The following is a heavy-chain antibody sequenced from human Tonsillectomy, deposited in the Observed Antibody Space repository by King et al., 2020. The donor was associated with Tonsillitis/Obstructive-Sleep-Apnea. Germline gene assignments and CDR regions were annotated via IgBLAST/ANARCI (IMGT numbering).Heavy chain of an antibody. Sequence: TLKESGPTLVKPTQTLTLTCTFSGFSLSTSGVGVGWIRQPPGKALEWLALIYWDDDKRYDPSLKSRLTITKDTSKNQVVLTMTNLDPVDTATYYCAHGSEHLGYFDYWGQGTLVTVSS. J-gene: IGHJ4*02. CDR1: GFSLSTSGVG. D-gene: IGHD6-19*01. V-gene: IGHV2-5*05. CDR2: IYWDDDK. CDR3: AHGSEHLGYFDY.